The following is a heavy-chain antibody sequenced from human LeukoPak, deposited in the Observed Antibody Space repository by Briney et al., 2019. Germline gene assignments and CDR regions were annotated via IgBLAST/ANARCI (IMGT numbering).Heavy chain of an antibody. D-gene: IGHD4-17*01. CDR1: GFTSSSYS. J-gene: IGHJ4*02. CDR2: ISSSSSYI. Sequence: GGSLRLSCAASGFTSSSYSMNWVRQAPGKGLEWVSSISSSSSYIYYADSVKGRFTISRDNAKNSLYLQMNSLRAEDTAVYYCARDGNGDYGTIDYWGQGTLVTVSS. CDR3: ARDGNGDYGTIDY. V-gene: IGHV3-21*01.